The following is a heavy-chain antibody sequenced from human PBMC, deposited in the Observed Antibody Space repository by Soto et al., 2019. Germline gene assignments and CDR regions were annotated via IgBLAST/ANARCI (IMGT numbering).Heavy chain of an antibody. Sequence: GESLKISCAASGFTFSSYAMHWVRQAPGKGLEWVAVISYDGSNKYYADSVKGRFTISRDNSKNTLFLQMNSLGAEDTAVYYCTRATMIGLLSYWGQGTLVTVSS. D-gene: IGHD3-22*01. CDR2: ISYDGSNK. CDR1: GFTFSSYA. CDR3: TRATMIGLLSY. V-gene: IGHV3-30-3*01. J-gene: IGHJ4*02.